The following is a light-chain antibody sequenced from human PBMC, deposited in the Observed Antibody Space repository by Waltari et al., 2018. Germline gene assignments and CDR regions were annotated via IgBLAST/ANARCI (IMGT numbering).Light chain of an antibody. CDR1: ASDVGGSNS. CDR2: EVT. CDR3: SSYAGSNIV. Sequence: QSALTQPPSASGSPGQSVTISCTGTASDVGGSNSVSWYQQHPGQAPKLLVYEVTKRPPGVPDRFSGSRSGNTASLTVSGLQAEDDADYFCSSYAGSNIVFGPGTRVTVL. V-gene: IGLV2-8*01. J-gene: IGLJ1*01.